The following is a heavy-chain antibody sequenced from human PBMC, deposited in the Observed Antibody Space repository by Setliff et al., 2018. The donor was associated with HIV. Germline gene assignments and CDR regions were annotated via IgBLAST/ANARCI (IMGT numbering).Heavy chain of an antibody. CDR3: ARDSSTGFFSAAY. D-gene: IGHD6-19*01. CDR1: GYTFNTYY. CDR2: INPSGDFT. Sequence: ASVKVSCNASGYTFNTYYVHWVRQAPGQGLEWMGLINPSGDFTFYAQKFQGRVIMTRDTSANTVYLEIRSLISEDTAVYYCARDSSTGFFSAAYWGQGALVTVSS. V-gene: IGHV1-46*02. J-gene: IGHJ4*02.